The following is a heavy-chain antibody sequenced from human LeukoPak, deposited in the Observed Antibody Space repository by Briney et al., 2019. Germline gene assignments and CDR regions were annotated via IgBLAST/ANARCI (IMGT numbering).Heavy chain of an antibody. CDR2: INHSGST. V-gene: IGHV4-34*01. CDR1: GGSFSGYY. Sequence: SETLSLTCAVYGGSFSGYYWTFIRQPPGKGPEWIGEINHSGSTNYNPSLKSRVTISVDTSRDEFSLRLNSVTAADTAVYYCATFRWGVGFEYWGQGTLVTVSS. CDR3: ATFRWGVGFEY. D-gene: IGHD3-16*01. J-gene: IGHJ4*02.